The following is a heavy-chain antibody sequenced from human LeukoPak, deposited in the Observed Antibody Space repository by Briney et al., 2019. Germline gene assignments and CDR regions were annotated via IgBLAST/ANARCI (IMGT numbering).Heavy chain of an antibody. J-gene: IGHJ6*03. CDR2: INPYNGNT. CDR1: GYSFTTYG. Sequence: GASAKVSCKASGYSFTTYGISWVRQAPGQGLEWMGWINPYNGNTNYAQKLQGGVTMTTDTSTRTAYMELSSLRSDDTAVYYCARGELWFGELSSNSYMDVWGKGTTVTISS. CDR3: ARGELWFGELSSNSYMDV. V-gene: IGHV1-18*01. D-gene: IGHD3-10*01.